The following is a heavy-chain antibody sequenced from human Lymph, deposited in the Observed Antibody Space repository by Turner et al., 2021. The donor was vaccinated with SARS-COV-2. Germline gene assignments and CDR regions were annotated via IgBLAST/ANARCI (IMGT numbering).Heavy chain of an antibody. J-gene: IGHJ4*02. Sequence: EVQLVESGGGLVQPGGSLRLSCAASGFTFSSYEMNWVRQAPGKGLEWVSYISSSGSTIYYADSVKGRFTISRDNAKNSLYLQRNSLRAEDTAVYYCAREPLVVVTAGFDYWGQGTLVTVSS. D-gene: IGHD2-21*02. CDR3: AREPLVVVTAGFDY. V-gene: IGHV3-48*03. CDR1: GFTFSSYE. CDR2: ISSSGSTI.